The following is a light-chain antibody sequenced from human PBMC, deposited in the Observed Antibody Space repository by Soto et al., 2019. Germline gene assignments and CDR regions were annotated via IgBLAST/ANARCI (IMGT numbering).Light chain of an antibody. CDR1: QDINTY. CDR3: QQFDRFPIT. Sequence: DIQMTQSPSSLPAFIGDRVTITCQASQDINTYLNWYQQKPGKAPKLLIYDASNLKMGVPSRFSGSGSGTDFTFTISSLQPEDIATYYCQQFDRFPITFGQGTRLEIK. V-gene: IGKV1-33*01. J-gene: IGKJ5*01. CDR2: DAS.